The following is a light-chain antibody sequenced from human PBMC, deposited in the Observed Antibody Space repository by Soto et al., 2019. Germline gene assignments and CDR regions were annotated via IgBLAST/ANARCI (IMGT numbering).Light chain of an antibody. CDR3: LQTSTFPRT. J-gene: IGKJ1*01. Sequence: DIHMTQSPSTLSATLGDRVTITFRASQSISSWLAWYQQTPGKAPRLLIHGASSLSRGVPSRFNGGGTGTHFTLTISGLQPEDLATYFCLQTSTFPRTFGQGTKVDIK. CDR2: GAS. CDR1: QSISSW. V-gene: IGKV1-5*01.